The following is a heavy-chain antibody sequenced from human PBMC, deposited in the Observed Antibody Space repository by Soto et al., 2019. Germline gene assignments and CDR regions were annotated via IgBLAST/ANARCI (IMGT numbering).Heavy chain of an antibody. Sequence: AASVKVSCKASGYTFTSYGISWVRQAPGQGLEWMGWISAYNGNTNYAQKLQGRVTMTTDTSTSTAYMELRSLRSDDTAVYYGAWMDQLLPDAFEIRGEAPMVTVS. V-gene: IGHV1-18*01. D-gene: IGHD2-2*01. CDR1: GYTFTSYG. CDR2: ISAYNGNT. J-gene: IGHJ3*02. CDR3: AWMDQLLPDAFEI.